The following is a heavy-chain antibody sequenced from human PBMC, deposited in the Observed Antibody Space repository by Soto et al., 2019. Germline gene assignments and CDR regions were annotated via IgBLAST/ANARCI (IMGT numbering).Heavy chain of an antibody. CDR1: GGSFSGYY. J-gene: IGHJ6*02. CDR3: ARERGIAVAGLYYYYGMDV. CDR2: INHSGST. Sequence: PSETLSLTCAVYGGSFSGYYWSWIRQPPGKGLEWIGEINHSGSTNYNPSLKSRVTISVDTSKNQFSLKLSSVTAADTAVYYCARERGIAVAGLYYYYGMDVWGQGTTVTVSS. V-gene: IGHV4-34*01. D-gene: IGHD6-19*01.